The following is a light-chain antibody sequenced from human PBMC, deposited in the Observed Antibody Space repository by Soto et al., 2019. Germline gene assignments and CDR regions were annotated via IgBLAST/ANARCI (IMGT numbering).Light chain of an antibody. V-gene: IGKV3-15*01. CDR3: QQYNNWPFS. J-gene: IGKJ5*01. Sequence: EILMTQSPATLSVSPGERVTLSCRAGQGVTTNFAWYQQKSGQSPRLLIYDVSSRATGVPSGFSATGSETDFTLTISGLQSEDSAVYFCQQYNNWPFSFGQGTRLEIK. CDR1: QGVTTN. CDR2: DVS.